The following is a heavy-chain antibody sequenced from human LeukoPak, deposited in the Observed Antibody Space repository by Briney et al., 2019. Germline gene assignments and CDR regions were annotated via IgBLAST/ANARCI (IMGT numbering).Heavy chain of an antibody. CDR1: GYSFTSYW. V-gene: IGHV5-51*01. CDR3: ARHSQYSGSYYFDY. D-gene: IGHD1-26*01. J-gene: IGHJ4*02. CDR2: IYPGDSET. Sequence: GESLKISCKGSGYSFTSYWIGWVRQMPGKGLEWMGIIYPGDSETRYSPSFQGQVTISADKSISTAYLQWSSLKASDTAVYYCARHSQYSGSYYFDYWGQGTLVTVSS.